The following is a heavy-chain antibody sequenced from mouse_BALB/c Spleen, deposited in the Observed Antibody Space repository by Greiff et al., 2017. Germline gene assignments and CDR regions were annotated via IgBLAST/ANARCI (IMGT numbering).Heavy chain of an antibody. D-gene: IGHD2-1*01. CDR2: IYPGDGDT. V-gene: IGHV1-87*01. CDR3: ARGGDFPTTLFAY. CDR1: GYTFTSYW. J-gene: IGHJ3*01. Sequence: VQLQQSGAELARPGASVKLSCKASGYTFTSYWMQWVKQRPGQGLEWIGAIYPGDGDTRYTQKFKGKATLTADKSSSTAYMQLSSLASEDSAVYYCARGGDFPTTLFAYWGQGTLVTVSA.